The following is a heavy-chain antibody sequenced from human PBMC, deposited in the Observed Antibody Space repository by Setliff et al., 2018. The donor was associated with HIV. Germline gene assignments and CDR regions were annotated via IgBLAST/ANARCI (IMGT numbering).Heavy chain of an antibody. Sequence: GSLRLSCAASGFTLSTYWMHWVRLVPGKGLVWVSRINSDGSTTSYADAVKGRFTISRDNAKNTLYLQMNSLRVEDTAVYFCARDQVANYYGSGIDYWGQGTLVTVSS. J-gene: IGHJ4*02. D-gene: IGHD3-10*01. CDR1: GFTLSTYW. V-gene: IGHV3-74*01. CDR2: INSDGSTT. CDR3: ARDQVANYYGSGIDY.